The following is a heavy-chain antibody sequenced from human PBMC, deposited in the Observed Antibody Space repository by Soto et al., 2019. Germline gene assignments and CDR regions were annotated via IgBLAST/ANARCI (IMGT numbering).Heavy chain of an antibody. CDR2: IIPIFGTA. Sequence: QVQLVQSGAEVKKPGSSVKVSCKASGGTFSSYAISWVRQAPGQGLEWMGGIIPIFGTANYAQKFQGRVTITTDESTSTAYMELSRLRSEDTAVYYCARDWQRWGQRYYYGMDVWGQGTTVTVSS. D-gene: IGHD6-25*01. CDR1: GGTFSSYA. CDR3: ARDWQRWGQRYYYGMDV. V-gene: IGHV1-69*05. J-gene: IGHJ6*02.